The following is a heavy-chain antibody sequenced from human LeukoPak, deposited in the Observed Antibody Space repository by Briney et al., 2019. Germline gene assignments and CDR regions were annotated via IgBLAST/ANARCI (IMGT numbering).Heavy chain of an antibody. CDR2: IWDSGTPI. J-gene: IGHJ3*02. CDR1: GVTFSNSG. CDR3: ARDSWLDI. Sequence: GGSLRLSCAASGVTFSNSGMKWVRQAPGMGLEWVSYIWDSGTPIYYADSVKGRFTISRDNAKNLLYLQMNSLRAEDTAVYYCARDSWLDIWGQGTMVTVSS. V-gene: IGHV3-48*01. D-gene: IGHD3-9*01.